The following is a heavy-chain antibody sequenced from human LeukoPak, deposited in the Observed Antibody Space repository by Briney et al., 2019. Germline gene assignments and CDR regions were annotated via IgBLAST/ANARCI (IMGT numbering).Heavy chain of an antibody. CDR1: GGSISSYY. CDR2: IYYSGST. CDR3: ARDSDYFDY. J-gene: IGHJ4*02. Sequence: SETLSLTCTVSGGSISSYYWSWIRQPPGKGLEWIGYIYYSGSTNYNPSLKSRVTISVDTSKNQFSLKLSSVTAADTAVYYCARDSDYFDYWGQGTLVTASS. V-gene: IGHV4-59*01. D-gene: IGHD1-26*01.